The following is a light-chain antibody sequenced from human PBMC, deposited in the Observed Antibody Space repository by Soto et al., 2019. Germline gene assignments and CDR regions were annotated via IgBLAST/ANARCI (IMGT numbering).Light chain of an antibody. Sequence: QSVLTQPPSASGTPGQRVTISCSGSSSNIGINYVYWYQQLPGTAPKLLIYRDNQRPSGVPDRFSGSKSGTSASLAISGLRSEDEADYYCAAWDDGLSSPVFGGGTKLTVL. V-gene: IGLV1-47*01. CDR3: AAWDDGLSSPV. CDR1: SSNIGINY. J-gene: IGLJ3*02. CDR2: RDN.